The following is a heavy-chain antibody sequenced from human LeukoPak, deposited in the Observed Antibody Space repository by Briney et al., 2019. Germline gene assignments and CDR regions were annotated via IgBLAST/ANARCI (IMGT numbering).Heavy chain of an antibody. CDR1: GLSLNNYA. V-gene: IGHV3-48*03. Sequence: GGSLRLSCTASGLSLNNYAMSWVRQVPGKGLEWVSYISSSGSTIYYADSVKGRFTISRDNAKNSLYLQMNSLRAEDTAVYYCAELGITMIGGVWGKGTTVTISS. CDR3: AELGITMIGGV. J-gene: IGHJ6*04. CDR2: ISSSGSTI. D-gene: IGHD3-10*02.